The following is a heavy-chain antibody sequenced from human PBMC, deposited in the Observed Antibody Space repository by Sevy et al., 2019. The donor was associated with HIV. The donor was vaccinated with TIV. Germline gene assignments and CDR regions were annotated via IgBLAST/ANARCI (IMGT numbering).Heavy chain of an antibody. J-gene: IGHJ2*01. D-gene: IGHD6-19*01. V-gene: IGHV4-39*05. CDR1: GGSISSSSYY. CDR2: LYSTGAT. CDR3: ATPLPSGWYEGTGGYFDL. Sequence: SETPYLTCTISGGSISSSSYYWGWIRQPPGKGLEWMGSLYSTGATSYNPSLESRVTVSADTSRNRFYLKLDSVSAADTAVYYCATPLPSGWYEGTGGYFDLWGRGTLVTVSS.